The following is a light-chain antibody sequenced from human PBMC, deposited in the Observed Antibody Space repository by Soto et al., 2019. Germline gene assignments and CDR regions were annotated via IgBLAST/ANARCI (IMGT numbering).Light chain of an antibody. CDR2: KAS. CDR1: QSINNW. V-gene: IGKV1-5*03. Sequence: DIQMTQSPSTLSASVGDRVTITCRASQSINNWLAWYQQKPGKAPKLLIYKASSLESGVPLRFSGSGSGTEFTLTISSLLPDDVATYYCQQYNSLWTFGQGTKVDIK. CDR3: QQYNSLWT. J-gene: IGKJ1*01.